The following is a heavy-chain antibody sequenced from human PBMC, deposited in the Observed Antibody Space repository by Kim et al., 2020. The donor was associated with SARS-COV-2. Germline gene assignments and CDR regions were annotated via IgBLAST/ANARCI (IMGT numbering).Heavy chain of an antibody. Sequence: SETLSLTCTVSGGSISSYYWSWIRQPPGKGLEWIGYIYYSGSTNYNPSLKSRVTISVDTSKNQFSLKLSSVTAADTAVYYCARHPGFPTRVGATLGWFDPWGQGTLVTVSS. V-gene: IGHV4-59*01. CDR3: ARHPGFPTRVGATLGWFDP. D-gene: IGHD1-26*01. J-gene: IGHJ5*02. CDR1: GGSISSYY. CDR2: IYYSGST.